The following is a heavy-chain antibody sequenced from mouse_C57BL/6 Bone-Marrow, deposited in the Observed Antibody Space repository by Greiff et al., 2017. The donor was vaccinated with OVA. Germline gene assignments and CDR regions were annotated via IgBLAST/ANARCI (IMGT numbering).Heavy chain of an antibody. J-gene: IGHJ3*01. CDR3: TRPYDYDDGGAWCAY. CDR1: GYTFTDYE. Sequence: QVQLQQSGAELVRPGASVTLSCKASGYTFTDYEMHWVKQTPVHGLAWIGAIDPETGGTAYNQKFKGTAILTADKSSSTAYIELRSLTSEDSAVYYCTRPYDYDDGGAWCAYWGQGTLVTVSA. V-gene: IGHV1-15*01. D-gene: IGHD2-4*01. CDR2: IDPETGGT.